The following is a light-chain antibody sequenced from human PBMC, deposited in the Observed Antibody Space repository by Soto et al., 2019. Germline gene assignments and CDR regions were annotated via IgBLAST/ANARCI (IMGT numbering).Light chain of an antibody. CDR1: NVGGKS. Sequence: SYELTQPPSVSVAPGQTARITCGGNNVGGKSVHWYQQRPGQAPVLVVFDDSDRPSGSPERFSGSNSGNTATLTIIRVEAGDEDDYYCQVWDTGSDHWMFGGGTTVTVL. J-gene: IGLJ3*02. V-gene: IGLV3-21*02. CDR3: QVWDTGSDHWM. CDR2: DDS.